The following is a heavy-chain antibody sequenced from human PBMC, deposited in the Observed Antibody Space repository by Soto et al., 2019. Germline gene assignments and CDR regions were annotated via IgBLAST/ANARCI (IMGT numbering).Heavy chain of an antibody. V-gene: IGHV4-38-2*02. CDR1: GYSISSGYY. CDR3: ARDTLY. CDR2: IYHSGST. Sequence: PFETLSLTCAVSGYSISSGYYWGWIRQPPGKGLEWIGSIYHSGSTYYNPSLKSRVTISVDTSKNQFSLKLSSVTAADTAVYYCARDTLYWGQGTLVTVSS. J-gene: IGHJ4*02.